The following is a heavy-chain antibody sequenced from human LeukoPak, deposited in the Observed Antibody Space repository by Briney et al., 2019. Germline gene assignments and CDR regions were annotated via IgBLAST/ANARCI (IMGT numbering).Heavy chain of an antibody. CDR1: GFTFSSYA. Sequence: GGSLRLSCAASGFTFSSYAMSWVRQAPGKGLEWGSSISGSGGSTYYADSVKGRFTISRDNSKNTLYLQMNSLRAEDTAVYYCAKSGGYNPSYFDYWGQGTLVTVSS. J-gene: IGHJ4*02. CDR3: AKSGGYNPSYFDY. CDR2: ISGSGGST. D-gene: IGHD5-24*01. V-gene: IGHV3-23*01.